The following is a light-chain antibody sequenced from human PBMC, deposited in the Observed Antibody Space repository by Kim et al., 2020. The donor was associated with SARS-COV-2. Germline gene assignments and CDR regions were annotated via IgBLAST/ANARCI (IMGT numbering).Light chain of an antibody. CDR1: SFDIGADND. CDR3: RSYDSSPSLVV. Sequence: QSVTISCTGTSFDIGADNDVPWYQQLPGTAPKLLIYGNNKRPSGVPNRFSGSKSGATASLAITGLQAEDEADYYCRSYDSSPSLVVFGGGTQLTVL. CDR2: GNN. J-gene: IGLJ2*01. V-gene: IGLV1-40*03.